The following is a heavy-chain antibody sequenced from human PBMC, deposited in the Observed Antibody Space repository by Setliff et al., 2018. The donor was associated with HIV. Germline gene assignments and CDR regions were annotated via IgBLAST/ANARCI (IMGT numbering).Heavy chain of an antibody. D-gene: IGHD7-27*01. CDR3: AQTGGHIMELSH. CDR1: GVSITTYH. Sequence: SETLSLTCSFSGVSITTYHWHWVRQSPGKELEWLGWIYYTGYPDYNASLKSRLTISIATSRNQFSLQLTSVTVADTAIYYCAQTGGHIMELSHWGQGALVTVS. CDR2: IYYTGYP. J-gene: IGHJ4*02. V-gene: IGHV4-59*01.